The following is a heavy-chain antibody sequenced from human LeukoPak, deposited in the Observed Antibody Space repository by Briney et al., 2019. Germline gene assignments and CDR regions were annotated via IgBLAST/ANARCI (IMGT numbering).Heavy chain of an antibody. V-gene: IGHV3-23*01. CDR3: AKATSRYYYYMDV. Sequence: GGSLRLSCAASGFTVSSNYMSWVRQAPGKGLEWVSAISGSGGSTYYADSVKGRFTISRDNSKNTLYLQMNSLRAEDTAVYYCAKATSRYYYYMDVWGKGTTVTVSS. CDR2: ISGSGGST. J-gene: IGHJ6*03. D-gene: IGHD5-12*01. CDR1: GFTVSSNY.